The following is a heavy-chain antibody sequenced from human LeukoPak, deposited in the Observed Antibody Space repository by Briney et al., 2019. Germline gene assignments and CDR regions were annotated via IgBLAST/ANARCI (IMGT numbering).Heavy chain of an antibody. CDR2: IIPIFGTA. Sequence: ASVKVSCKASGGTFSSYAISWVRQAPGQGLEWMGGIIPIFGTANYAQKFQGRVTITADESTSTAYMELSSLRPEDTAVYYCARDGRDYGYYFDYWGQGTLVTVSS. CDR1: GGTFSSYA. CDR3: ARDGRDYGYYFDY. V-gene: IGHV1-69*01. J-gene: IGHJ4*02. D-gene: IGHD4-17*01.